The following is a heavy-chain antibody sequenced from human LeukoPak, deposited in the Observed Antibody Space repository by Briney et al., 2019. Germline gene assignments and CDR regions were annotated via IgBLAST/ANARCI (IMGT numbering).Heavy chain of an antibody. CDR1: GFTFSDYY. V-gene: IGHV3-11*01. D-gene: IGHD1-1*01. Sequence: GGSLRLSCAASGFTFSDYYMSWIRQAPGKGLEWVSYISSSGSTIYYADSVKGRFTISRDNSKNTLYLQMNSLRAEDTAVYYCAKGRLEPPYNWFDPWGQGTLVTVSS. J-gene: IGHJ5*02. CDR3: AKGRLEPPYNWFDP. CDR2: ISSSGSTI.